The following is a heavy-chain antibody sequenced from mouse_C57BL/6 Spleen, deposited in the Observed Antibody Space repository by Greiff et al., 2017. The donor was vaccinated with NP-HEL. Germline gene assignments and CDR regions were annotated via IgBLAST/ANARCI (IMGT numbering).Heavy chain of an antibody. D-gene: IGHD1-2*01. V-gene: IGHV1-26*01. J-gene: IGHJ4*01. Sequence: EVQLQQSGPELVKPGASVKISCKASGYTFTDYYMNWVKQSHGKSLEWIGDINPNNGGTSYNQKFKGKATLTVDKSSSTAYMELRSLTSEDSAVYYCASHIRLGGSHYYAMDYWGQGTSVTVSS. CDR3: ASHIRLGGSHYYAMDY. CDR1: GYTFTDYY. CDR2: INPNNGGT.